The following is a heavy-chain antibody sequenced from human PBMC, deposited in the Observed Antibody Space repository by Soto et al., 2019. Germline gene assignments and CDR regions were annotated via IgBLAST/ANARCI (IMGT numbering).Heavy chain of an antibody. CDR3: AREVVPPYYLDY. CDR1: GGTFSSYA. V-gene: IGHV1-69*13. D-gene: IGHD3-22*01. Sequence: SVKVSCKASGGTFSSYAISWVRQAPGQGLEWMGGIIPIFGTANYAQKFQGRVTITADESTSTAYMELSSLRSEDTAVYYCAREVVPPYYLDYWGQGTLVTVSS. J-gene: IGHJ4*02. CDR2: IIPIFGTA.